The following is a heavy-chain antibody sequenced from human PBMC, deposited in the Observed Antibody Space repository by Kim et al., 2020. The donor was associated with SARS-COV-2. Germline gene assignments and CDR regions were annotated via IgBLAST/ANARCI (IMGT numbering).Heavy chain of an antibody. CDR1: GGSFSGYY. D-gene: IGHD5-12*01. CDR2: INHSGST. V-gene: IGHV4-34*01. CDR3: ARARRDGYNLRGEREDY. J-gene: IGHJ4*02. Sequence: SETLSLTCAVYGGSFSGYYWSWIRQPPGKGLEWIGEINHSGSTNYNPSLKSRVTISVDTSKNQFSLKLSSVTAADTAVYYCARARRDGYNLRGEREDYWGQGTLVTVSS.